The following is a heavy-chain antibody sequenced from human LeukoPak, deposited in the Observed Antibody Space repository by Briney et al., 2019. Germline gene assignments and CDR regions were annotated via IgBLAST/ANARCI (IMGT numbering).Heavy chain of an antibody. CDR1: GYIFTGYY. J-gene: IGHJ4*02. CDR3: AGLHDWNYAIVY. D-gene: IGHD1-7*01. CDR2: INPSGGST. Sequence: GASVKVSCKASGYIFTGYYIHWVRQAPGQGLEWMGIINPSGGSTNYAQKFQGRVTMTRDTSTSTVYMELSSLRSEDTAVYYCAGLHDWNYAIVYWGQGTLVTVSS. V-gene: IGHV1-46*01.